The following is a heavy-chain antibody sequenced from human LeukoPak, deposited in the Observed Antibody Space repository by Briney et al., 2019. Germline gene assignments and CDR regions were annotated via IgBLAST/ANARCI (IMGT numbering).Heavy chain of an antibody. J-gene: IGHJ6*03. D-gene: IGHD2-2*01. CDR1: GFTFSTSS. CDR2: ISSSSRTI. V-gene: IGHV3-48*04. CDR3: ARVGPGRTYYYYYYMDV. Sequence: PGGSLRLSCAASGFTFSTSSMSWVRQAPGKGLEWLSYISSSSRTIYYADSVKGRFTISRDNAKNSPYLQMNSLRAEDTALYYCARVGPGRTYYYYYYMDVWGKGTTVTVSS.